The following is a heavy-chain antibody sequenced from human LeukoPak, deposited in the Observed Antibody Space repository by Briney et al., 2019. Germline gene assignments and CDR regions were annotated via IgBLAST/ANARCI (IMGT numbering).Heavy chain of an antibody. J-gene: IGHJ4*02. V-gene: IGHV3-30-3*01. CDR1: GFTFSSYA. Sequence: PGGSLRLSCAASGFTFSSYAMHWVRQAPGKGLEWVAVISYDGSNKYYADSVKSRFTISRDTSKNTLYLQMHSLRAEDTAVYYCARAHTYSSGWYFDYWGQGNLVTVSS. D-gene: IGHD6-19*01. CDR2: ISYDGSNK. CDR3: ARAHTYSSGWYFDY.